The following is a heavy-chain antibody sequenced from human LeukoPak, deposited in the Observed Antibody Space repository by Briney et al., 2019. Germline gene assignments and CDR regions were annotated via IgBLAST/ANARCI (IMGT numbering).Heavy chain of an antibody. Sequence: SQTLSLTYAVSGGSISSGGYSWSWIRQPPGKGLEWIGYIYHSGSTYYNPSLKSRVTISVDRSKNQFSLKLSSVTAADTAVYYCARAAEGDYFDYWGQGTLVTVSS. V-gene: IGHV4-30-2*01. D-gene: IGHD6-19*01. CDR2: IYHSGST. J-gene: IGHJ4*02. CDR3: ARAAEGDYFDY. CDR1: GGSISSGGYS.